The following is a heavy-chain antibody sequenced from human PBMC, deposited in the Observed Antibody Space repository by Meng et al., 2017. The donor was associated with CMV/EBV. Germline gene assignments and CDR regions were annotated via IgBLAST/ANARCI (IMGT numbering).Heavy chain of an antibody. Sequence: QVQVRRSGLGVRKPGSAVRVPCKASGGTFSSYAISWVRQAPGQGLEWMGRISPIFGTANYAQKFQGRVTITADESTSTAYMELSSLRSEDTAVYYCARMPRDGYNYIDYWGQGTLVTVSS. D-gene: IGHD5-24*01. V-gene: IGHV1-69*15. CDR1: GGTFSSYA. J-gene: IGHJ4*02. CDR2: ISPIFGTA. CDR3: ARMPRDGYNYIDY.